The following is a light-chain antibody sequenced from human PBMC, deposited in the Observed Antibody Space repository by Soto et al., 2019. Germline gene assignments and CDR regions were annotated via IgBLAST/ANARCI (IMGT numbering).Light chain of an antibody. CDR2: GAS. J-gene: IGKJ1*01. CDR3: QQYGSSPPT. CDR1: QRGGRD. V-gene: IGKV3-20*01. Sequence: ESVCTQSPGTLSLSPGERATPSCRASQRGGRDLAWYKQKRGQAPRRLIFGASSRATDIPARCSGSGSGTDFTLTISRLAPEDFAVYYCQQYGSSPPTFGPGTNGEIQ.